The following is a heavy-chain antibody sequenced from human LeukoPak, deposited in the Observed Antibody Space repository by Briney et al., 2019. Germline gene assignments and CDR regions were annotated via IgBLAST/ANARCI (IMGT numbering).Heavy chain of an antibody. CDR3: ARDRLRVGATGSLPNY. Sequence: ASVKVSCKASGYTFTSYAMNWVRQAPGQGLEWMGWINTNTGNPTYAQGFTGRFVFPLDTSVSTAYLQISSLKAEDTAVYYCARDRLRVGATGSLPNYWGQGTLVTVSS. CDR1: GYTFTSYA. J-gene: IGHJ4*02. V-gene: IGHV7-4-1*02. D-gene: IGHD1-26*01. CDR2: INTNTGNP.